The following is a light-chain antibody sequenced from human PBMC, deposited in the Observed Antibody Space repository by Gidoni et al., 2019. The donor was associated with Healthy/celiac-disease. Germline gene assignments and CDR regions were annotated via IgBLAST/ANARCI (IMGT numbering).Light chain of an antibody. CDR1: SSHIGSNY. J-gene: IGLJ2*01. CDR2: RNN. V-gene: IGLV1-47*01. CDR3: AAWDGSLSGVV. Sequence: QSVLTQPPSASGTPGQRVTISCSGSSSHIGSNYVYWYQQPPGTAPKLLIYRNNQRPSGVPDRFSGSQAGTSASLAISGLRSEDEADYYCAAWDGSLSGVVFGGGTKLTVL.